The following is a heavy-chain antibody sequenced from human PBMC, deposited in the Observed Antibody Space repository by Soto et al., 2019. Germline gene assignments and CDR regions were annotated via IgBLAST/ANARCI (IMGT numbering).Heavy chain of an antibody. CDR3: ARDRGQELDDFWRGYYYY. CDR1: GYTFTSYA. Sequence: QVQLVQSGAEVKKPGASVKVSCKASGYTFTSYAMHWVRQAPGQRLEWMGWINAGNGNTKYSQKFQGRVTITRDTSASTAYMELSSLRSEGTAVYYCARDRGQELDDFWRGYYYYWGQGTLVTVSS. J-gene: IGHJ4*02. V-gene: IGHV1-3*01. D-gene: IGHD3-3*01. CDR2: INAGNGNT.